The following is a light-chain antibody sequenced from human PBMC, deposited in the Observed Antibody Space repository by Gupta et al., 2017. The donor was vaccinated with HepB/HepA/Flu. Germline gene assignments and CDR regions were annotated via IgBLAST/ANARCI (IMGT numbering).Light chain of an antibody. J-gene: IGLJ2*01. Sequence: QSALTQPPSASGSPGQSVTISCTGTSSDVGDYNYVSWYQQHPGKAPKLRRYDVSKRPSGVPDRFAGSKSGKKDSLTVSGLQAEDEAEDDCTLYAGGNNFKVFGGGTKLTVL. CDR2: DVS. V-gene: IGLV2-8*01. CDR1: SSDVGDYNY. CDR3: TLYAGGNNFKV.